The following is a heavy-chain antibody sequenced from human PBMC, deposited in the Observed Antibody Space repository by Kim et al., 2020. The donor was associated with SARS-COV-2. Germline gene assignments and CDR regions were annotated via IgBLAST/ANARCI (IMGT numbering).Heavy chain of an antibody. CDR2: ISSSSSYT. CDR1: GFTFSDYY. CDR3: ARVGYDYVWGSYRDYYYYYGMDV. Sequence: GGSLRLSCAASGFTFSDYYMSWIRQAPGKGLEWVSYISSSSSYTNYADSVKGRFTISRDNAKNSLYLQMNSPRAEDTAVYYCARVGYDYVWGSYRDYYYYYGMDVWGQGPTVTVSS. V-gene: IGHV3-11*05. D-gene: IGHD3-16*02. J-gene: IGHJ6*02.